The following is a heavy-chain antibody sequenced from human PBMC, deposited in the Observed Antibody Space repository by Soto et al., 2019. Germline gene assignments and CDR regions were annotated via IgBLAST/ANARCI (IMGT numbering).Heavy chain of an antibody. V-gene: IGHV1-69*13. CDR1: GGTYSSYA. CDR2: IIPIFGTA. J-gene: IGHJ3*01. D-gene: IGHD2-2*02. CDR3: ARDGRPAAIRAYGVDV. Sequence: SLKAACQASGGTYSSYAISWLPQAPGQGLEWMGGIIPIFGTANYAQKFQGRVTITADESTSTAYMELSSLRSEDTAVYYCARDGRPAAIRAYGVDVWGQGTMVTV.